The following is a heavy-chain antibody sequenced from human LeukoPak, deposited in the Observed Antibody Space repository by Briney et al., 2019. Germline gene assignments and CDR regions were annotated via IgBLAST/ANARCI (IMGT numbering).Heavy chain of an antibody. Sequence: PGGSLRLSCVASGFTFSRHYMSWVRQAPGKGLEWVANIKQDSSAKAYVDSVKGRFTVSRDNAKNSMSLQMNSLRAEDTAIYYCVRWSYDNSAYYYDHWGQGTLLIVSS. CDR2: IKQDSSAK. CDR3: VRWSYDNSAYYYDH. CDR1: GFTFSRHY. J-gene: IGHJ4*02. D-gene: IGHD3-22*01. V-gene: IGHV3-7*03.